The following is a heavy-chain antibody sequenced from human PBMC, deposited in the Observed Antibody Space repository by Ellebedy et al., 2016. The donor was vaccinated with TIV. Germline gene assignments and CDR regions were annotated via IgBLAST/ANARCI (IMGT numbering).Heavy chain of an antibody. CDR3: VRVATESHSGWLYYFDH. D-gene: IGHD6-19*01. J-gene: IGHJ4*02. Sequence: GESLKISCAASGFTFGSYGMNWVRQAPGKGLEWVTFIRFDGDNKYYADSVKGRFTISRDNSKNTLFLQLNSVRVDDTAVYYCVRVATESHSGWLYYFDHWGQGALVTVSS. V-gene: IGHV3-30*02. CDR2: IRFDGDNK. CDR1: GFTFGSYG.